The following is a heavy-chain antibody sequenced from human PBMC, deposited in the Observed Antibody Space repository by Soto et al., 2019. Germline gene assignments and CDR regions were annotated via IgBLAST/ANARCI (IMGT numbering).Heavy chain of an antibody. J-gene: IGHJ2*01. CDR1: GGSFSGYY. V-gene: IGHV4-34*01. CDR2: INDRGSI. CDR3: ARESHDILTGPPWVWYFDL. D-gene: IGHD3-9*01. Sequence: QVQLQKWGAGPLRPLETLSLTCGVSGGSFSGYYWAWFRQSPGKGLEWIGEINDRGSINYNPSLKSRVSISVDTSKNHYSLNLRSVTAADTAVYYCARESHDILTGPPWVWYFDLWGRGTLVTVSS.